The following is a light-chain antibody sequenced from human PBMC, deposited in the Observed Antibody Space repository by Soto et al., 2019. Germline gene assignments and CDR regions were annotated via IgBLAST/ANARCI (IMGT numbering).Light chain of an antibody. CDR3: QQYNNWPPFT. CDR1: QSVFSN. CDR2: GAS. J-gene: IGKJ3*01. V-gene: IGKV3-15*01. Sequence: EIVMTQSPATLSVSPGERATLSCRASQSVFSNLAWYQHKPGQAPRLLIYGASTRATGIPARFSGSGSGTEFTLTISILQSEDFAVYYCQQYNNWPPFTFGPGTKVDIK.